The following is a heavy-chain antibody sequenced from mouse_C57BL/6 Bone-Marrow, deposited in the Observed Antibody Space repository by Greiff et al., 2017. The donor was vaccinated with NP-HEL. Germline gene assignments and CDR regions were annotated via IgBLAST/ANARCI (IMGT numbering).Heavy chain of an antibody. CDR3: EKLGLDY. V-gene: IGHV1-59*01. J-gene: IGHJ2*01. CDR1: GYTFTSYW. D-gene: IGHD4-1*01. Sequence: QVQLQQPGAELVRPGTSVTLSCTASGYTFTSYWMHWVKQRPGQGLEWIGVIDPSDSYTNYNQKFKGKATLTVDTSSSTAYMQLSSLTSEDSAVYYCEKLGLDYWGQGTTLTVSS. CDR2: IDPSDSYT.